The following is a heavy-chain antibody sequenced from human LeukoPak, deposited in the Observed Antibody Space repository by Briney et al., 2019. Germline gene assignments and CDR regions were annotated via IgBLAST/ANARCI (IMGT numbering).Heavy chain of an antibody. CDR3: ASRAIAVANA. V-gene: IGHV3-7*01. CDR2: IKQDGIET. D-gene: IGHD6-19*01. J-gene: IGHJ4*02. CDR1: GFSFSTSW. Sequence: GGSLRLSCVASGFSFSTSWMSWVRQAPGKGLEWVANIKQDGIETDYVDSVKGRFTISRDNAKNSLYLQMNSLRAEDTAVYYCASRAIAVANARGQGTLVTVSS.